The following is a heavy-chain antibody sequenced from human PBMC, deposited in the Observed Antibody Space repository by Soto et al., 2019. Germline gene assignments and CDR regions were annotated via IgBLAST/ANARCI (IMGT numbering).Heavy chain of an antibody. CDR3: ARAPMVLSRSYFDS. J-gene: IGHJ4*02. CDR1: GGSISNFY. Sequence: SETLSLTCTVSGGSISNFYWSWIRQPPGKGLEWIGYISYSGNTNYNPSLKSRVPISVDTSKNQLSLNLTSVTTADTAVYYCARAPMVLSRSYFDSWGQGTPVTVSS. D-gene: IGHD2-8*01. V-gene: IGHV4-59*01. CDR2: ISYSGNT.